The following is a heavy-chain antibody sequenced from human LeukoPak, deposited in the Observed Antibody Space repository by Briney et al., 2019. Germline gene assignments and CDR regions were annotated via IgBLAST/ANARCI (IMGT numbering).Heavy chain of an antibody. V-gene: IGHV3-21*01. Sequence: PGGSLRLSCAASGFTFSSNTMNWVRQAPGKGLEWVSSISSSSSYICHADSVKGRFTISRDNAKTSLYLQMNSLRAEDTAVYYCANPRGRTYYYDSSGYYFDYWGQGTLVTVSS. D-gene: IGHD3-22*01. CDR3: ANPRGRTYYYDSSGYYFDY. J-gene: IGHJ4*02. CDR2: ISSSSSYI. CDR1: GFTFSSNT.